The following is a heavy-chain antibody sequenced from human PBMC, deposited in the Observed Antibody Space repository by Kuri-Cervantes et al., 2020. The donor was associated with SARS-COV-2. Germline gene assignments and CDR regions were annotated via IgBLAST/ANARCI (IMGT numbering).Heavy chain of an antibody. V-gene: IGHV3-20*04. D-gene: IGHD6-6*01. Sequence: ETLSLTCAASGFTFDDYGMSWVRQAPGKGLEWVSGINWNGGSTGYADSVKGRFTISRDNAKNSLYLQMNSLRAEDTAVYYCARDDSSWGPNWFDPRGQGTLVTVSS. CDR1: GFTFDDYG. J-gene: IGHJ5*02. CDR2: INWNGGST. CDR3: ARDDSSWGPNWFDP.